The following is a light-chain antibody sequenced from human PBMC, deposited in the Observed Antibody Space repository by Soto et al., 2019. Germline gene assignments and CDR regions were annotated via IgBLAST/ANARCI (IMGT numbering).Light chain of an antibody. J-gene: IGKJ4*01. CDR2: TAS. CDR3: QQANTFPLT. Sequence: DLQMTQSPSSVSASVGDRLTITCRASQGVSGWLSWYQHKPGKAPKLLIYTASSLQSGVPSRFSGSGSGTDFTLTISSLQPEDSATYYCQQANTFPLTFGGGTKVVIK. V-gene: IGKV1-12*01. CDR1: QGVSGW.